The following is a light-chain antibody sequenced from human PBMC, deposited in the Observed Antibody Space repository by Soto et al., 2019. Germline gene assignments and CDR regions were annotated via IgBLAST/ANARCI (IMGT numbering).Light chain of an antibody. CDR3: CSYAGSSTRYV. J-gene: IGLJ1*01. CDR1: SSDVGSYNL. CDR2: EGS. V-gene: IGLV2-23*01. Sequence: QSALTQPASVSGSPGQSITISCTGTSSDVGSYNLVSWYQQHPGKAPKLMIYEGSKRPSGVSNRFSGSKSGNTASLTIAGLLVEDEADYYCCSYAGSSTRYVFGTGTKLTVL.